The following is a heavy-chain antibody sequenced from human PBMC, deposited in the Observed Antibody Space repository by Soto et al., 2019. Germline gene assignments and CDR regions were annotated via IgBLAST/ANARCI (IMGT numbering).Heavy chain of an antibody. D-gene: IGHD2-2*01. CDR3: ARVGYCSSTSCPGWFDP. Sequence: QVQLQQWGAGLLKPSETLSLTCAVYGGSFSGYYWSWIRQPPGKGLEWIGEINYSESTNYNPSLKSRVTISVDTSKNQFSLKLSSVTAADTAVYYCARVGYCSSTSCPGWFDPWGQGTLVTVSS. J-gene: IGHJ5*02. CDR1: GGSFSGYY. V-gene: IGHV4-34*01. CDR2: INYSEST.